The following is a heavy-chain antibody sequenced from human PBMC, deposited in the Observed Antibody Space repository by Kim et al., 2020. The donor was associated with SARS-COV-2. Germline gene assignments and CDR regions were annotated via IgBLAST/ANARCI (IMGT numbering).Heavy chain of an antibody. V-gene: IGHV3-7*04. CDR2: IKGDGSEK. CDR1: GVTVRGYW. CDR3: ARGVGWFDP. Sequence: GGSLRLSCAASGVTVRGYWMRWVRQAPGKGMEWVANIKGDGSEKNYVDSVKGRFTISRDDAKNSLDLQMSSLRVEDTAVYYCARGVGWFDPWGRGTLVTVSS. J-gene: IGHJ5*02.